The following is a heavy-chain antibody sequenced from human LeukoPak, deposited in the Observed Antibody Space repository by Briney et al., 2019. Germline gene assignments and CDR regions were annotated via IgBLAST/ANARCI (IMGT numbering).Heavy chain of an antibody. CDR2: FSYDGINK. D-gene: IGHD3-10*01. Sequence: GRSLRLSCVASGFTFSSYVMRWVRQAPGKGLEWVALFSYDGINKYYADSVKGRFTISRDNSKNTLYLQMDSLRAEDTAVYYCAKSFFAGVINLFDYWGQGTLVTVSS. CDR1: GFTFSSYV. CDR3: AKSFFAGVINLFDY. V-gene: IGHV3-30*18. J-gene: IGHJ4*02.